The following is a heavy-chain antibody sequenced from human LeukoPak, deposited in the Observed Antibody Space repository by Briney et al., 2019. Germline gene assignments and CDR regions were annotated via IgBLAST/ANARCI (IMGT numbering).Heavy chain of an antibody. CDR2: ISWPGGST. J-gene: IGHJ4*02. CDR3: ARDGLLYYDSSGYYSLYYFDS. CDR1: GFTFDDYT. D-gene: IGHD3-22*01. Sequence: GGSLRLSCAASGFTFDDYTMHWVRQAPGNGLEWVSLISWPGGSTYYADSVKGRFTISRDNSKNSLYLQMNSLRTEDTALYYCARDGLLYYDSSGYYSLYYFDSWGQETLVNPSS. V-gene: IGHV3-43*01.